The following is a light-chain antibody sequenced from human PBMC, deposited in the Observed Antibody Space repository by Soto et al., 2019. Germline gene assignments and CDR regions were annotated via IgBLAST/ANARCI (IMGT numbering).Light chain of an antibody. V-gene: IGKV1-39*01. CDR1: QRIRTY. J-gene: IGKJ1*01. CDR3: QQSYNTPWT. CDR2: TTS. Sequence: DIQMTQSPSSLSASVGVRVTITCRASQRIRTYLNWYQQKPGKAPKVLIYTTSTLQSGVPSRFSGSGSGTDFTLTINSLQPEDFATYYCQQSYNTPWTFGQGTKVDIK.